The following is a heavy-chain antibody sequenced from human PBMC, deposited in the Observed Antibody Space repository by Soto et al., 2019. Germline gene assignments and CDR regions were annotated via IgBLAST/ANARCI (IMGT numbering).Heavy chain of an antibody. CDR2: ISYDGSDK. V-gene: IGHV3-30-3*01. Sequence: QVQLVESGGGVVQPGRSLRLSCAASGFTFSSYAMHWVRQAPGKGLDWVAVISYDGSDKYYTDSVKGRFTISKNNSKNTLYLQMNSLRAEDTAVYYWARDRGGMGVYGMDVWGQGTTVTVSS. D-gene: IGHD1-26*01. CDR1: GFTFSSYA. CDR3: ARDRGGMGVYGMDV. J-gene: IGHJ6*02.